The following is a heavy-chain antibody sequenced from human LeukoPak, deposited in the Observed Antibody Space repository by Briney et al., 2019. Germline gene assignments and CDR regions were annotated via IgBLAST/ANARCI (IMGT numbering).Heavy chain of an antibody. Sequence: SQTLSLTCAISGDSVSSNSAAWNCITQSPSRGLEWLVRTYYRSKWYNDYAVSVKSRITINPDTSKNQYFLQLNSVTPEDTAVYYCARGKLGDLPLLYYDYWGQGTLVTVSS. V-gene: IGHV6-1*01. J-gene: IGHJ4*02. CDR2: TYYRSKWYN. CDR1: GDSVSSNSAA. D-gene: IGHD3-16*01. CDR3: ARGKLGDLPLLYYDY.